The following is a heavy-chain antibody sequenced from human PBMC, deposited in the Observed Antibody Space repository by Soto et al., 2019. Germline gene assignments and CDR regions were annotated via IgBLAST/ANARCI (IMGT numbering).Heavy chain of an antibody. Sequence: EVQLLESGGGLVQPGGSLRLSCAASGFTFSSYAMSWVRQAPGKGLEWVSAISGSGGSTYYADSVKGRFTISRDNSKNTLYLQMNSLRAEDTAVYYCASSGKDTIFGVVIMYYWGQGTLVTVSS. CDR2: ISGSGGST. J-gene: IGHJ4*02. D-gene: IGHD3-3*01. CDR1: GFTFSSYA. CDR3: ASSGKDTIFGVVIMYY. V-gene: IGHV3-23*01.